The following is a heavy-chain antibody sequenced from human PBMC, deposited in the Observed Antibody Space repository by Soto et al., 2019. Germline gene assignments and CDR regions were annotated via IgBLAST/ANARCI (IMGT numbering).Heavy chain of an antibody. Sequence: GESLKISCKASGYSFTSYWIGWVLQIPWKGLEWMGFIYPDDSDTRYSPSFQGQVTISADKSISTAYLQWRSLKASDTAMYYCARHLSSGGSYYYGMDVWGQGTTVTVSS. J-gene: IGHJ6*02. D-gene: IGHD2-15*01. CDR3: ARHLSSGGSYYYGMDV. V-gene: IGHV5-51*01. CDR1: GYSFTSYW. CDR2: IYPDDSDT.